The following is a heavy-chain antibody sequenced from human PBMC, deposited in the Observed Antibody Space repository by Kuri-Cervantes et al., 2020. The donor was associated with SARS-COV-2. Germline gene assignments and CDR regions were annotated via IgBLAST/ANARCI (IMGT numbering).Heavy chain of an antibody. J-gene: IGHJ4*02. CDR1: GFTFSSHG. V-gene: IGHV3-30*03. CDR3: ARGRAYGSGSYYFY. D-gene: IGHD3-10*01. CDR2: MSYDGKIR. Sequence: GESLKISCAASGFTFSSHGMHWVRQAPGKGLEWLAVMSYDGKIRYNADSDKGRFFISRDSSTNTLFLQMNNLRPEDTAVYYCARGRAYGSGSYYFYWGQGTLVTVSS.